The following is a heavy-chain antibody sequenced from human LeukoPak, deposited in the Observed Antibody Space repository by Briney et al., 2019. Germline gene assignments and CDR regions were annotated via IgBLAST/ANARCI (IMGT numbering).Heavy chain of an antibody. CDR1: GGSISSYY. D-gene: IGHD7-27*01. CDR2: IYYSGST. V-gene: IGHV4-59*01. J-gene: IGHJ6*03. CDR3: ARGPYPGDYYYYYYMDV. Sequence: SETLSLTCTVSGGSISSYYWSWIRQPPGKGLEWIGYIYYSGSTNYNPSLKSRVTISVDTSKNQFSLKLSSVTAADTAVYYCARGPYPGDYYYYYYMDVWGKGTTVTVSS.